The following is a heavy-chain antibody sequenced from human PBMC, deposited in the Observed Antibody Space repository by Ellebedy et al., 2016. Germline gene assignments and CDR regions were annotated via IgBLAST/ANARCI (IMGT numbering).Heavy chain of an antibody. D-gene: IGHD5-18*01. Sequence: ASVKVSCKASGYTFTSYAMHWVRQAPGQRLEWMGWISAYNGNTNYAQKLQGRVTMTTDTSTNTAYMELRGLISDDTAVYYCARARIQLAYGLDVWGQGTTVTVSS. CDR2: ISAYNGNT. J-gene: IGHJ6*02. CDR1: GYTFTSYA. CDR3: ARARIQLAYGLDV. V-gene: IGHV1-18*01.